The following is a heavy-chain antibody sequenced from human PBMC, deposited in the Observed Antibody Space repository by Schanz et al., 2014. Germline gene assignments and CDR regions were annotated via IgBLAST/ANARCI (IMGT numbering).Heavy chain of an antibody. Sequence: DVQLVESGGGLVKPGGSLRLSCAASGFTFSSYSLAWVRQAPGKGLEWVSYINGGGETTYYADSVRGRFTISRDNAKNSLFLQMNSLRAEDTAKYYCARGNYGMDVWGQGTTVTVSS. CDR2: INGGGETT. CDR1: GFTFSSYS. V-gene: IGHV3-21*02. J-gene: IGHJ6*02. CDR3: ARGNYGMDV.